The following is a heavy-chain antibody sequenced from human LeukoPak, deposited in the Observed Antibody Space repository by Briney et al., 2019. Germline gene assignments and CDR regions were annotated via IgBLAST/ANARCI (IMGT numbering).Heavy chain of an antibody. D-gene: IGHD3-10*01. Sequence: GGSLRLSCTASGFTVSINYMSWVRQAPGKGLEWVSITSGSGGNPYYADSVKGRFTISRDNSKNTLYLHMNSLRAEDTALYYCAKDTGIILVRGAADYWGQGILVTVSS. CDR1: GFTVSINY. CDR2: TSGSGGNP. V-gene: IGHV3-23*01. J-gene: IGHJ4*02. CDR3: AKDTGIILVRGAADY.